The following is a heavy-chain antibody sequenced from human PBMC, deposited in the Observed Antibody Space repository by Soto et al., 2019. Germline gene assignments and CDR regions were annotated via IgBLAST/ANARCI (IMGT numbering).Heavy chain of an antibody. Sequence: PSETLSLTCTVSGGSVSSGSYYWTWSRQPPGRGLEWIGYIYYTGSTDYNPSLKSRGTISVDTSKNQVALKANSVPAADTAVYYCARVPGRLSRGSDYWGQGTLVTVS. CDR1: GGSVSSGSYY. V-gene: IGHV4-61*01. D-gene: IGHD1-26*01. CDR3: ARVPGRLSRGSDY. CDR2: IYYTGST. J-gene: IGHJ4*02.